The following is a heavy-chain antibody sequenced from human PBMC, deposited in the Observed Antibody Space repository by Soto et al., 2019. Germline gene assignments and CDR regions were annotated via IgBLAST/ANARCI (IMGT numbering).Heavy chain of an antibody. J-gene: IGHJ5*02. CDR2: IYSGGST. Sequence: QLVESGGGLVQPGGSLRLSCVASGFTVSYSYMNWVRQAPGKGLEWVSVIYSGGSTYYADSVKGRFTISRDSSKNTRYLQMNSLRPEDTAIYYCAREDKGFGAWGQGTLVTVSS. CDR3: AREDKGFGA. CDR1: GFTVSYSY. V-gene: IGHV3-66*01.